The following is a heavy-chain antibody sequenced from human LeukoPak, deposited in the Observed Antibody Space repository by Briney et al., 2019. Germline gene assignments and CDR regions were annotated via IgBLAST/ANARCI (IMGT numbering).Heavy chain of an antibody. CDR1: GYTFTSYD. V-gene: IGHV1-8*01. J-gene: IGHJ5*02. CDR2: MNPDSGNT. D-gene: IGHD2-2*01. Sequence: ASVKVSCKASGYTFTSYDINWVRQATGQGLEWMGWMNPDSGNTGYAQKFQGRVTMTRNASISTAYMELSSLRSEDTAMYYCARGLHCSKANCRRGEWFDHWGQGTLVTVSS. CDR3: ARGLHCSKANCRRGEWFDH.